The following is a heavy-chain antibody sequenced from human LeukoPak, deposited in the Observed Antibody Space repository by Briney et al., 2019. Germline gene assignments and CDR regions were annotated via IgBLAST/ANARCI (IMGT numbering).Heavy chain of an antibody. CDR3: ARESSSGYLPLDY. CDR1: GFAFGEYA. V-gene: IGHV3-9*01. CDR2: ISWNSAST. D-gene: IGHD3-22*01. J-gene: IGHJ4*02. Sequence: GRSLRLSCSASGFAFGEYAMHWVRQPPGQGLEWVSGISWNSASTGYGDSVKGRFTISRDNAKNSLYLQMNSLRAEDTAVYYCARESSSGYLPLDYWGQGTLVTVSS.